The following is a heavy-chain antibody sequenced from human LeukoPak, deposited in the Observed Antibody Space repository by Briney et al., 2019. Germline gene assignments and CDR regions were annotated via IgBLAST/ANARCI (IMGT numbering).Heavy chain of an antibody. J-gene: IGHJ4*02. CDR3: ARRQWSSWYGTFDY. CDR2: ISSSSSTI. D-gene: IGHD6-13*01. CDR1: GFTFSSYS. Sequence: PGGSLRLSCAASGFTFSSYSMNWVRQAPGKGLEWVSYISSSSSTIYYADSVKGRFTISRDNAKNSLYLQMNSLRDEDTAVYYCARRQWSSWYGTFDYWGQGTLVTVSS. V-gene: IGHV3-48*02.